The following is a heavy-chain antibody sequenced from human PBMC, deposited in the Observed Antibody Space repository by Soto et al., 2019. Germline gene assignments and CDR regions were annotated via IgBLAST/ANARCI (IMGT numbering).Heavy chain of an antibody. D-gene: IGHD6-13*01. V-gene: IGHV1-3*01. CDR1: GYTFTSYA. CDR2: INAGNGNT. J-gene: IGHJ5*02. Sequence: QVQLVQSGAEVKKPGASVKVSCKASGYTFTSYAMHWVRQAPGQRLEWMGWINAGNGNTKYSQKFQGRVTITRDTSASTAYRELSSLRSEDTAVYYCARALYSSSWYWFDPWGQGTLVTVSS. CDR3: ARALYSSSWYWFDP.